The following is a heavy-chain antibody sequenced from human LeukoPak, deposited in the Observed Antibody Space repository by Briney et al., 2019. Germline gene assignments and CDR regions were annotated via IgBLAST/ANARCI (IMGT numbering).Heavy chain of an antibody. J-gene: IGHJ4*02. V-gene: IGHV1-18*01. Sequence: ASVKVSCKASGYTFTSYGISWVRQAPGQGLEWMGWISAYNGNTNYAQKLQGRVTMTTDTSTSTAYMELRSLRSDDTAVYYCARVLFTYYYGSGSYKARPYFDYWGQGTLVTVSS. CDR1: GYTFTSYG. CDR2: ISAYNGNT. CDR3: ARVLFTYYYGSGSYKARPYFDY. D-gene: IGHD3-10*01.